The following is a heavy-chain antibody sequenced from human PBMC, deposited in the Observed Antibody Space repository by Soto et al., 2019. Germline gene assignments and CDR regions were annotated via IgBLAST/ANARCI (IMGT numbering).Heavy chain of an antibody. CDR3: AKDPSSSPPGGYYYYGMDV. CDR2: ISGSGGST. J-gene: IGHJ6*02. D-gene: IGHD6-13*01. Sequence: EVQLLESGGGLVQPGGSLRLSCAASGFTFSSYAMSWVRQAPGKGLEWVSAISGSGGSTYYADSVKGRFTISRDNSKNTLYLQMNRLRGEDTAVYYCAKDPSSSPPGGYYYYGMDVWGQGTTVTVSS. CDR1: GFTFSSYA. V-gene: IGHV3-23*01.